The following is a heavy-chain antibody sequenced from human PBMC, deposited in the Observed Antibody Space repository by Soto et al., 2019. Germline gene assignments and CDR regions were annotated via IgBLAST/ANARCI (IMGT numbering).Heavy chain of an antibody. J-gene: IGHJ5*02. D-gene: IGHD3-16*01. CDR3: ARKGITRNWFDP. V-gene: IGHV1-3*01. Sequence: QVKLVPSGAEVKKPGASVKVSCKPSGYTFTSYAMHWVRQAPGQRLEWMGWINAGNGNTKYSQKFQGRVTITRDTSASTAYMELSSLRSEDTAVYYCARKGITRNWFDPWGQGTMVTVSS. CDR2: INAGNGNT. CDR1: GYTFTSYA.